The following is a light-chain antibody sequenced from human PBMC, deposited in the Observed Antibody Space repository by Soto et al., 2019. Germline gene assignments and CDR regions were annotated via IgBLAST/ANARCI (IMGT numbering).Light chain of an antibody. CDR1: QYINTR. V-gene: IGKV3-11*01. J-gene: IGKJ1*01. Sequence: EIVLAQSPATLSSFAVDRVSVSCIASQYINTRLAWYQHRPGQAPRLLIYQTSIRAAGIPARFSASGTGTDFTLTISDVQPEDFAVYYCHQRQSWPRTFGQGTKVDIK. CDR3: HQRQSWPRT. CDR2: QTS.